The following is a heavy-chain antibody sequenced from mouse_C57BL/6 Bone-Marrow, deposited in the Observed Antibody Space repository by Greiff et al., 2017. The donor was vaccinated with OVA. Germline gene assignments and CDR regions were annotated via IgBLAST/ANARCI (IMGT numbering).Heavy chain of an antibody. CDR2: INPGSGGT. V-gene: IGHV1-54*01. CDR1: GYAFTNYL. CDR3: ARTFLYYYGSSPFAY. D-gene: IGHD1-1*01. Sequence: VKLQQSGAELVRPGTSVKVSCKASGYAFTNYLIEWVKQRPGQGLEWIGVINPGSGGTNYNEKFKGKATLTADKSSSTAYMQLSSLTSEDSAVYFCARTFLYYYGSSPFAYWGQGTLVTVSA. J-gene: IGHJ3*01.